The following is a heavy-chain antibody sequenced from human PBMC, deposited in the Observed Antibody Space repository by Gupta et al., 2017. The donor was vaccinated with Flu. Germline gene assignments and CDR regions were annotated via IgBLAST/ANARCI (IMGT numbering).Heavy chain of an antibody. CDR3: ARPLYYYDSSGYYGYYYGMDV. CDR1: GGSISSSSYY. J-gene: IGHJ6*02. Sequence: QLQLQESGPGLVKPSETLSLTCTVSGGSISSSSYYWGWIRQPPGKGLEWIGSIYYSGSTYSNPSLKSRVTISVDTSKNQFSLKLSSVTAADTAVYYCARPLYYYDSSGYYGYYYGMDVWGQGTTVTVSS. V-gene: IGHV4-39*01. CDR2: IYYSGST. D-gene: IGHD3-22*01.